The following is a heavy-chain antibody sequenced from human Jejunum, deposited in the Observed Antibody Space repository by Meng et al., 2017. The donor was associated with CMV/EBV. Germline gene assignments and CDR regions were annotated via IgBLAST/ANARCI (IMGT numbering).Heavy chain of an antibody. J-gene: IGHJ4*02. CDR3: VVCSVGSCSDSFDF. Sequence: KASRYSFTDNYIHWVRQAPGQGLEWVGWINPEFGGTTFAQNFQGRVTMTRDTSISTAYMELISLRSDDTAVYYCVVCSVGSCSDSFDFWGQGTLVTVSS. CDR2: INPEFGGT. CDR1: RYSFTDNY. V-gene: IGHV1-2*02. D-gene: IGHD2-15*01.